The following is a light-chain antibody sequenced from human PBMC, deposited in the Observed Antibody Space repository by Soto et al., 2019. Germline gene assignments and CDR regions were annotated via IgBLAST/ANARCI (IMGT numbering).Light chain of an antibody. CDR2: DAS. CDR1: QSIGNK. V-gene: IGKV3-15*01. CDR3: QHYHNWPPIT. Sequence: EIVMTQSPATLSMSPGERATLSCRASQSIGNKLAWYQQKPGQAPRLLICDASARATGIPARFSGDGSGTEFTLTISSLQSEDFAVYYCQHYHNWPPITFGQGTRLEIK. J-gene: IGKJ5*01.